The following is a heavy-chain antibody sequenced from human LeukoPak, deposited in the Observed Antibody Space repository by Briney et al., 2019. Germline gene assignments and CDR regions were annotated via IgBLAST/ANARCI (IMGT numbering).Heavy chain of an antibody. CDR2: INPSGGST. J-gene: IGHJ3*02. D-gene: IGHD6-13*01. CDR1: GYTFTSYY. V-gene: IGHV1-46*01. CDR3: ARDGSTAGAFDI. Sequence: ASLKVSCKASGYTFTSYYMHWVRQAPGQGLEWMGIINPSGGSTSYAQKFQGRVTMTRDTSTSTVYMELSSLRSEDTAVYYCARDGSTAGAFDIWGQGTMVTVSS.